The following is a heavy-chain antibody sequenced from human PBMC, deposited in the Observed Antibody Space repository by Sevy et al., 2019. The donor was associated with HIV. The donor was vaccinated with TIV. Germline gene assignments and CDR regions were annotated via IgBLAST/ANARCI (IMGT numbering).Heavy chain of an antibody. CDR3: ARGAKDIVVVPAATVYYYYGMDV. CDR1: GFTFSSYS. Sequence: GGSLRLSCAASGFTFSSYSMNWVRQAPGKGLEWVSYISSSSSTLQYEDSVKGGFTISRENGKNSLYLQMNGLRAEDTAVYYCARGAKDIVVVPAATVYYYYGMDVWGQGTTVTVSS. V-gene: IGHV3-48*01. CDR2: ISSSSSTL. D-gene: IGHD2-2*01. J-gene: IGHJ6*02.